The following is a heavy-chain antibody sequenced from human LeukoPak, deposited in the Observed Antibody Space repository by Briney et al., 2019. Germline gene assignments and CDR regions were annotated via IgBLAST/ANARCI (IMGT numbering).Heavy chain of an antibody. CDR2: IYTSGST. Sequence: SDTLSLTCTVSGGSMSSYYWSWIRQPAGKGLEWIGRIYTSGSTNYNPSLKSRVTMTVDTSKNQFSLKLSSVTAADTAVYYCARQTGVAVATFYFDDWGQGTQVTVSS. CDR3: ARQTGVAVATFYFDD. V-gene: IGHV4-4*07. D-gene: IGHD2-15*01. J-gene: IGHJ4*02. CDR1: GGSMSSYY.